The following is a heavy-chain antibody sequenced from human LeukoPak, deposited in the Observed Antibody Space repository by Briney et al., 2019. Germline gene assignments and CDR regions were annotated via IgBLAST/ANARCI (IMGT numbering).Heavy chain of an antibody. CDR1: GYMFTGYY. CDR3: ARAAYTSGWFPADY. J-gene: IGHJ4*02. CDR2: INPDSGGT. D-gene: IGHD6-19*01. V-gene: IGHV1-2*02. Sequence: GASVKVSCKASGYMFTGYYMHWVRQAPGQGLGWMGWINPDSGGTNYAQQFQGRVTMTRDTSISTAYMEVSRLRFDDTALYYCARAAYTSGWFPADYWGQGTLVTVSS.